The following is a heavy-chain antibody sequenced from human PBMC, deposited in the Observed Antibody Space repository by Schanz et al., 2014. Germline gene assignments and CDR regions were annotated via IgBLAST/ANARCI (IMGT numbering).Heavy chain of an antibody. CDR2: INPNSGGT. J-gene: IGHJ5*02. D-gene: IGHD3-10*01. CDR3: AREGTVIRGLSGWFDP. CDR1: GYTFIGYD. V-gene: IGHV1-2*06. Sequence: QVQLVQSGVEVKKPGASVKVSCKASGYTFIGYDVHWVRQAPGQGLEWMGRINPNSGGTNFAQKFQGRVTMTRDTSISTVYMELSRLRSDDTAVYYCAREGTVIRGLSGWFDPWGQGTLVTVSS.